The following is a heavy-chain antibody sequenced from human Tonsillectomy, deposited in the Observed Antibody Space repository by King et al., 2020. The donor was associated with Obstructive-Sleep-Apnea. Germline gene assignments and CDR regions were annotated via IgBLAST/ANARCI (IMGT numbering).Heavy chain of an antibody. CDR2: IRYDASNK. CDR3: AKDSADYVGGTLDY. Sequence: VQLVESGGGVVQPGRSLRLSCAASGFTFSSYGMHWVRQAPGKGLEWVAFIRYDASNKFYADSVKGRFTISRDNSKKKLYLQMNSLRSEDTAVYYCAKDSADYVGGTLDYWGQGTLVTVSS. CDR1: GFTFSSYG. D-gene: IGHD4-23*01. V-gene: IGHV3-30*02. J-gene: IGHJ4*02.